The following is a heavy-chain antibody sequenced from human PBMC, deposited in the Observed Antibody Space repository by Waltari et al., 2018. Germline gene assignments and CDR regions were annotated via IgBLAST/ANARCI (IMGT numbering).Heavy chain of an antibody. Sequence: WMSWVRQAPGKGLEWVANIKQDGSEKYYVDSVKGRFTISRDNAKNSLYLQMNSLRAEDTAVYYCARALGYSSRWFDPWGQGTLVTVSS. D-gene: IGHD6-13*01. V-gene: IGHV3-7*01. CDR3: ARALGYSSRWFDP. J-gene: IGHJ5*02. CDR2: IKQDGSEK. CDR1: W.